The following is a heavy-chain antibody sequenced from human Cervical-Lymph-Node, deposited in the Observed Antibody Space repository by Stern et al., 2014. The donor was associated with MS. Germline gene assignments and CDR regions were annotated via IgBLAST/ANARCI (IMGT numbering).Heavy chain of an antibody. Sequence: VHLVESGGGVVQPGRSLRLSCAASGFTFSNSGMHWVRQAPGRGLEWVALISYDGSSRIYADSVKGRFTISRDTSKNTLYLQMNSLRADDTAVYYCAKAPVVYSAPHDYWGQGTLVTVSS. CDR3: AKAPVVYSAPHDY. J-gene: IGHJ4*02. CDR1: GFTFSNSG. V-gene: IGHV3-30*18. CDR2: ISYDGSSR. D-gene: IGHD4-23*01.